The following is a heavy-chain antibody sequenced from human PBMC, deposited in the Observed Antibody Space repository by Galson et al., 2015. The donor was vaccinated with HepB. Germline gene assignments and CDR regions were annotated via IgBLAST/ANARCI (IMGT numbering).Heavy chain of an antibody. CDR2: IDWDDDK. Sequence: PALVKPTQTLTLTCTFSGFSLSTSGMCVSWIRQPPGKALEWLARIDWDDDKYYSTSLKTRLTISKDTSKNQVVLTMTNMDPVDTATYYCARSRFTMVRGVMTHFDYWGQGTLVTVSS. CDR1: GFSLSTSGMC. D-gene: IGHD3-10*01. V-gene: IGHV2-70*11. CDR3: ARSRFTMVRGVMTHFDY. J-gene: IGHJ4*02.